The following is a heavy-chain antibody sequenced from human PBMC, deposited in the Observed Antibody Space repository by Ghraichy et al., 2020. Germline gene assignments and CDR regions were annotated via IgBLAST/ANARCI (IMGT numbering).Heavy chain of an antibody. CDR2: IKEDGSKM. CDR3: AKDQDTGWSFAG. CDR1: GFTFTSYW. D-gene: IGHD1-26*01. Sequence: GGSLRLSCAASGFTFTSYWMYWVRQAPGKGPEWVTNIKEDGSKMYYVDSVKGRFTVSRDNAKKTLYLQMNSLRVEDTAVYYCAKDQDTGWSFAGWGQGTLVTVSS. V-gene: IGHV3-7*01. J-gene: IGHJ4*02.